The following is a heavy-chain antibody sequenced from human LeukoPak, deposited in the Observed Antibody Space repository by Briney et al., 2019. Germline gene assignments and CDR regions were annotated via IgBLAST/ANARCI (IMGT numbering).Heavy chain of an antibody. CDR1: GYTFTSYW. J-gene: IGHJ6*02. CDR3: ARQYSYGPVYVLDV. V-gene: IGHV5-51*01. Sequence: GESLKISCRGSGYTFTSYWIAWVRQLPGKGLEWMGIIYPGDSDTRYSPSFQGQVTISADKSISTAYLQWSSLKASDTAIYYCARQYSYGPVYVLDVWGQGTTVTASS. CDR2: IYPGDSDT. D-gene: IGHD5-18*01.